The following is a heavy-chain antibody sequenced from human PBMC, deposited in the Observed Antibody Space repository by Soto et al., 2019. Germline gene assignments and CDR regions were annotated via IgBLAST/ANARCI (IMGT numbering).Heavy chain of an antibody. CDR3: ARMLAVNYYYYYLDV. V-gene: IGHV2-26*01. D-gene: IGHD3-10*01. J-gene: IGHJ6*03. CDR2: ILSNDGK. Sequence: QVTLKESGPVLVRPTETLTLTCTVSGFSLNNARVGVSWIRQPPGKALEWLAHILSNDGKSYSTSLKTRLSISKDTSKSQVVLTMTNMDPVDTATYYCARMLAVNYYYYYLDVWGKGTPVTVSS. CDR1: GFSLNNARVG.